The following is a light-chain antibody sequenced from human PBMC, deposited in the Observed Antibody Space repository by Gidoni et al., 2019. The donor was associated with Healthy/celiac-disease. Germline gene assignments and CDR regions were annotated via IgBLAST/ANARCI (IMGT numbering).Light chain of an antibody. CDR1: ALPKKY. J-gene: IGLJ2*01. CDR3: YSTDSSGNHGV. V-gene: IGLV3-10*01. CDR2: EDS. Sequence: SYELTQPPSVSVSPGQTARITCSGDALPKKYAYWYQQKSGQAPVLVIYEDSKRPPGIPESFSGSSSGTMATLTISGAQVEDEADYYCYSTDSSGNHGVFGGGTKLTGL.